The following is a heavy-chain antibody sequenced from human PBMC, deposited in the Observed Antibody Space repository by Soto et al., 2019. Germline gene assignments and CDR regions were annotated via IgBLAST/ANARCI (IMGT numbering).Heavy chain of an antibody. CDR1: GFAFSSYG. D-gene: IGHD3-22*01. J-gene: IGHJ6*02. CDR3: ARDPRYYYDSSGYYYVTEYYYGMDV. V-gene: IGHV3-33*08. Sequence: GGSLRLSCGASGFAFSSYGMHWVRQAPGKGLEWVAVIWYDGSNKYYADSVKGRFTISRDNSKNTLYLQMNSLRAEDTAVYYCARDPRYYYDSSGYYYVTEYYYGMDVWGRGTTVTVSS. CDR2: IWYDGSNK.